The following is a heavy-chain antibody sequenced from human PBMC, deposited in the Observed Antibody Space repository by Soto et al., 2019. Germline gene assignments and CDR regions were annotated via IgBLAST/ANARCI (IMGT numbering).Heavy chain of an antibody. V-gene: IGHV4-30-4*01. CDR3: ARDRGAAADSYYYGMDV. CDR1: GGSISSGDYY. CDR2: IYYSGST. Sequence: SETLSLTCTVSGGSISSGDYYWSWIRQPPGKGLEWIGYIYYSGSTYYNPSLKSRVTISVDTSKNQFSLKLSSVTAADTAVYYCARDRGAAADSYYYGMDVWGQGTTVTVSS. J-gene: IGHJ6*02. D-gene: IGHD6-13*01.